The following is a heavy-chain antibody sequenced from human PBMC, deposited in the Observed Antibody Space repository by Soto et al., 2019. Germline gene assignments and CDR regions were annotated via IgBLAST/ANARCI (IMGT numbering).Heavy chain of an antibody. Sequence: EVQLVQSGAEVKKPGESLKISCKGSGYSFTIHWIGWLRQMPGKGLEGMGIIDPGDCETRYSPGLQGQVTISVDQSNTTDHLQWSSLKAPDTAMHHCERGDDYGHAHDFDHWGQGPMVTISS. J-gene: IGHJ3*01. CDR2: IDPGDCET. V-gene: IGHV5-51*01. CDR1: GYSFTIHW. D-gene: IGHD4-17*01. CDR3: ERGDDYGHAHDFDH.